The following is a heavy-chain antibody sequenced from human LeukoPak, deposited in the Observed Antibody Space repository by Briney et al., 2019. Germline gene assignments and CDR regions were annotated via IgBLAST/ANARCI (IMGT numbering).Heavy chain of an antibody. CDR1: GDSISNSNW. V-gene: IGHV4-4*02. CDR3: ARVRVIDWGSSYFDY. Sequence: PSETLSLTYAVSGDSISNSNWWSWVRQPPGKGLEWIGYIFHTGSTNYNPSLKSRVTISVDKSKNQFSLRLISVTAADTAVYFCARVRVIDWGSSYFDYWGQGNLVTVSS. CDR2: IFHTGST. J-gene: IGHJ4*02. D-gene: IGHD3-9*01.